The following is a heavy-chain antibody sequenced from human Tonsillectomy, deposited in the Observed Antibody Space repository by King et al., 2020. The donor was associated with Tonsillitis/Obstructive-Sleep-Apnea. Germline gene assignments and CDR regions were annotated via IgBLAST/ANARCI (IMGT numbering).Heavy chain of an antibody. D-gene: IGHD2-2*01. V-gene: IGHV4-59*01. CDR3: ASLHCSSTSCPWGTWFDP. Sequence: QLQESGPGLVKPSETLSLTCTVSGGSISSYYWSWIRQPPGKGLEWIGYIYYSGSTNYNPSLKSRVTILVDTSKNQFSLKLSSVTAADTAVYYCASLHCSSTSCPWGTWFDPWGQGTLVTVSS. J-gene: IGHJ5*02. CDR1: GGSISSYY. CDR2: IYYSGST.